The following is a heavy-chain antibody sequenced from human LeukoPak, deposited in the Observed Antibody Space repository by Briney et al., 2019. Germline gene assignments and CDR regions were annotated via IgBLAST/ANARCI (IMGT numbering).Heavy chain of an antibody. CDR2: IYYSGST. D-gene: IGHD5-18*01. V-gene: IGHV4-59*01. J-gene: IGHJ3*02. CDR1: GGSISSYY. Sequence: PSETLSLTCTVSGGSISSYYWSWIRQPPGKGLEWIGYIYYSGSTNYNPSLKSRVTISVDTSKNQFSLKLSSVTAADTAAYYCARGRIQLWLAALDAFDIWGQGTMVTVSS. CDR3: ARGRIQLWLAALDAFDI.